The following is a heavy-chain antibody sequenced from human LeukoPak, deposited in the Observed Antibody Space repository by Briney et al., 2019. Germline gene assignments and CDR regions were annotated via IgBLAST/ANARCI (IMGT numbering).Heavy chain of an antibody. CDR3: ARYYDPAVGDAFDI. Sequence: GGSLRLSCAASGLPFSTYSMNWVRQAPGKGLEWVSTISRTSSYIYEADSVKGRFTISRDNANNSLYLQMNNVRDDDTAVYYCARYYDPAVGDAFDIWGQGTMVTVSS. CDR2: ISRTSSYI. D-gene: IGHD3-16*01. V-gene: IGHV3-21*01. CDR1: GLPFSTYS. J-gene: IGHJ3*02.